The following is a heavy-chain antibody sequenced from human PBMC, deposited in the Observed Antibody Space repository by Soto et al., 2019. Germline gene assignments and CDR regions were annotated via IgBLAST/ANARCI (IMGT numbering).Heavy chain of an antibody. CDR3: ARGYQPILPFDF. D-gene: IGHD2-15*01. V-gene: IGHV1-69*11. Sequence: QVQLVQSGAEVKKPRSSVKVSCKASGNTLSSYAFTWLRQAPGKGFELMGTIIPILRTTEYEQKFQGRVTITADESTTTVYMELSGLTSGDTGIYFCARGYQPILPFDFWGQGTLVTVSS. J-gene: IGHJ4*02. CDR1: GNTLSSYA. CDR2: IIPILRTT.